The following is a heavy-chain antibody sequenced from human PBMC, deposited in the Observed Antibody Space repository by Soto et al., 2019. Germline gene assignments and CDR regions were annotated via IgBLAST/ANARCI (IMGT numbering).Heavy chain of an antibody. D-gene: IGHD5-18*01. Sequence: ASVKVSCKASGYTFTGYAMHWVRQAPGQRLEWMGWINAGNGNTKYSQKFQGRVTMTRDTSTTTVYMELSSLTSGDTAVYYCARDRDAAMASYYYYGMDVWGQGTTVTVSS. CDR2: INAGNGNT. J-gene: IGHJ6*02. CDR3: ARDRDAAMASYYYYGMDV. V-gene: IGHV1-3*01. CDR1: GYTFTGYA.